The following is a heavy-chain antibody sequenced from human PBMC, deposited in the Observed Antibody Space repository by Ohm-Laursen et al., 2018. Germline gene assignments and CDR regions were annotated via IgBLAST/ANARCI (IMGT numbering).Heavy chain of an antibody. CDR3: ARSRYCSSTSCYKDIWYFDL. CDR1: GYTFTSYG. CDR2: ISAYNGNT. J-gene: IGHJ2*01. D-gene: IGHD2-2*02. V-gene: IGHV1-18*01. Sequence: VSSVKVSCKPSGYTFTSYGISWVRQAPGQGLEWMGWISAYNGNTNYAQKFQGRLTMTTDTSTSTAYMELRSLRSEDTAVYYCARSRYCSSTSCYKDIWYFDLWGRGTLVTVSS.